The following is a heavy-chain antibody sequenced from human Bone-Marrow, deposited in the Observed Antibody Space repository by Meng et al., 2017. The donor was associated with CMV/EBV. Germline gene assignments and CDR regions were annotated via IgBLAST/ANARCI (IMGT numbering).Heavy chain of an antibody. D-gene: IGHD3-9*01. CDR3: ARGGRVLRYFDWLPATFYGMDV. J-gene: IGHJ6*02. V-gene: IGHV4-34*01. Sequence: YYWSWIRQPPGKGLEWIGEINHSGSTNYNPSLKSRVTISVDTSKNQFSLKLSSVTAADTAVYYCARGGRVLRYFDWLPATFYGMDVWGQGTTVTVSS. CDR2: INHSGST. CDR1: YY.